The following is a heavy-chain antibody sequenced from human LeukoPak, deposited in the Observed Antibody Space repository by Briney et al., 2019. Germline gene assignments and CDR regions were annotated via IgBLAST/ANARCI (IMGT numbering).Heavy chain of an antibody. CDR1: GFTFSDYY. Sequence: GSLRLSCAASGFTFSDYYMSWIRQAPGKGLEWVAYISGSSRYTDYADSVKGRFTISRDNAKKSLYLQMSSLRAEDTAVYYCARGKDSPGYWGQGTLVTVSS. D-gene: IGHD3/OR15-3a*01. V-gene: IGHV3-11*06. CDR3: ARGKDSPGY. CDR2: ISGSSRYT. J-gene: IGHJ4*02.